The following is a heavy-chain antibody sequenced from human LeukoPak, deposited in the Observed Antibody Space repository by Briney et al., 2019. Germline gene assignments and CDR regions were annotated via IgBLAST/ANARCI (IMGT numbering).Heavy chain of an antibody. V-gene: IGHV4-39*01. D-gene: IGHD3-3*01. CDR1: GGSISSSSYY. J-gene: IGHJ6*03. CDR3: ARVGYDFWSGYAYYYYYMDV. CDR2: IYYSGST. Sequence: SETLSLTCTVSGGSISSSSYYWGWIRQPPGKGLEWIGSIYYSGSTYYNPSLKSRVTISVDTSKNQFSLKLSSVTAADTAVYYCARVGYDFWSGYAYYYYYMDVWGKGTTVTVSS.